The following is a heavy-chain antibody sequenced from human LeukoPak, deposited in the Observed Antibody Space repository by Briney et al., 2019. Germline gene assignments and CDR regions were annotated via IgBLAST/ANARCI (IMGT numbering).Heavy chain of an antibody. CDR3: ARHTLYYDILTGYSASDYYYYGMDV. Sequence: ASVKVSCKASGGTSSSYAISWVRQAPGQGLEWMGGIIPIFGTANYAQKFQGRVTITADESTSTAYMELSSLRSEDTAVYYCARHTLYYDILTGYSASDYYYYGMDVWGQGTTVTVSS. CDR1: GGTSSSYA. CDR2: IIPIFGTA. D-gene: IGHD3-9*01. V-gene: IGHV1-69*01. J-gene: IGHJ6*02.